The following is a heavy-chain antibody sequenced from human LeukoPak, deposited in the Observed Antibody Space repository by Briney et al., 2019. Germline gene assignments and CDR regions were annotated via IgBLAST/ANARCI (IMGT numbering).Heavy chain of an antibody. CDR1: GITVSNNY. Sequence: GGSLRLSCAASGITVSNNYMSWVRQAPGKGLDWVSVMYVGGRTFYADSVQGRFTISRDNSKNTLYLQMNSLRVEDTAVYYCAREGHLGKYFDLWGRDTQVTVSS. D-gene: IGHD3-16*01. V-gene: IGHV3-53*01. J-gene: IGHJ2*01. CDR2: MYVGGRT. CDR3: AREGHLGKYFDL.